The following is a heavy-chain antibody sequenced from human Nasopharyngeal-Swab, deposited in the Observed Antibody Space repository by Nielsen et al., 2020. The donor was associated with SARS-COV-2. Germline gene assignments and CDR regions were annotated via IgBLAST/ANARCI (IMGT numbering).Heavy chain of an antibody. CDR2: IYPGDSDT. J-gene: IGHJ4*02. CDR1: GYRLISYW. Sequence: SVQDSCKGSGYRLISYWIGWVRQMPGKGLEWMGLIYPGDSDTRYSPSFQAQVTIPADKPISTTYLQWSSLEASDTAMYYWARQQEMATFWDYWGQGTLVTVSS. V-gene: IGHV5-51*01. CDR3: ARQQEMATFWDY. D-gene: IGHD5-24*01.